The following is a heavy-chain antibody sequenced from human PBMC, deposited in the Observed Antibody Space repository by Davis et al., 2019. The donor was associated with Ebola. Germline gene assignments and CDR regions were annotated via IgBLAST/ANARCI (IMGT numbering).Heavy chain of an antibody. J-gene: IGHJ6*02. CDR1: GFTFSSYS. CDR3: ARDRNVTTVPYYYGMDV. V-gene: IGHV3-21*01. D-gene: IGHD1-14*01. CDR2: ISSSSYI. Sequence: GESLKISCAASGFTFSSYSMNWVRQAPGKGLEWVSSISSSSYIYYADSVKGRFTISRDNAKNSLYLQMNSLRAEDTAVYYCARDRNVTTVPYYYGMDVWGQGTTVTVSS.